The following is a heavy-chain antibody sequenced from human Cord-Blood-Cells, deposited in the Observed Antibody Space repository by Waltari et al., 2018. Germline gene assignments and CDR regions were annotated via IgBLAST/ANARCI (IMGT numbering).Heavy chain of an antibody. Sequence: EVQLLESGGGLVQPGGSLRLSCAASGFTFSSYAMSWVRQAPGKGLDWVSASSGSGGSTYYADSVKGRFTISRDNSKNTLYLQMNSLRAEDTAVYYCAKDYLSSSWYDYWGQGTLVTVSS. J-gene: IGHJ4*02. CDR1: GFTFSSYA. CDR3: AKDYLSSSWYDY. D-gene: IGHD6-13*01. CDR2: SSGSGGST. V-gene: IGHV3-23*01.